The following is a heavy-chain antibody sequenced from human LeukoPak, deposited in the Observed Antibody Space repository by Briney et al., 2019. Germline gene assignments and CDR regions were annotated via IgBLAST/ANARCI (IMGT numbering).Heavy chain of an antibody. Sequence: ASVKVSCKASGYTFTSYGISWVRQAPGQGLEWMGGIIPIFGTANYARKFQGRVTITADESTSTAYMELSSLRSEDTAVYYCARDQRGYYDFWSGYSNWFDPWGQGTLVTVSS. CDR2: IIPIFGTA. CDR1: GYTFTSYG. CDR3: ARDQRGYYDFWSGYSNWFDP. J-gene: IGHJ5*02. V-gene: IGHV1-69*13. D-gene: IGHD3-3*01.